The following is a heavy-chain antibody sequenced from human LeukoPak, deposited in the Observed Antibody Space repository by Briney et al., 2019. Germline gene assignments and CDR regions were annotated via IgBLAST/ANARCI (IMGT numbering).Heavy chain of an antibody. V-gene: IGHV3-48*04. D-gene: IGHD3-22*01. Sequence: QPGGSLRLSCAASGFTFSSYSMNWVRQAPGKGLEWVSYISSSGSTIYYADSVKGRFTISRDNAKNSLYLQMNSLRAEDTAVYYCASGYYYLGWYYFDYWGQGTLVTVSS. CDR3: ASGYYYLGWYYFDY. J-gene: IGHJ4*02. CDR1: GFTFSSYS. CDR2: ISSSGSTI.